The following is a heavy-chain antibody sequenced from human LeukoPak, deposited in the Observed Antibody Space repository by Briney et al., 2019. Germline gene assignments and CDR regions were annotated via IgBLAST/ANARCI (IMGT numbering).Heavy chain of an antibody. Sequence: SETLSLPCTVSVHPISRYYWIWLPQPPGKGLEWLRYIYYSGRTNYNPSLKSRVTLLVDKSKKHFSPTLNYATAPDTALYYFARDPLGDQMDVWGKGTTVSVCS. CDR3: ARDPLGDQMDV. D-gene: IGHD3-16*01. CDR1: VHPISRYY. J-gene: IGHJ6*04. CDR2: IYYSGRT. V-gene: IGHV4-59*01.